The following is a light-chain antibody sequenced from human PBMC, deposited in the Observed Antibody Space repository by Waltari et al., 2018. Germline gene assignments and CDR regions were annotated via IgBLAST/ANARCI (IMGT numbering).Light chain of an antibody. CDR1: ESVKKN. CDR2: KAS. J-gene: IGKJ4*01. Sequence: DVQLIHSPSTLSASVGDRVTITCRARESVKKNLAWYQHQPGKAPKVLVHKASRLESGVASRFSGSGYGTEFTLTISSLEPDDFATYYCHQYNTLPLTFGGGTKVEIK. CDR3: HQYNTLPLT. V-gene: IGKV1-5*03.